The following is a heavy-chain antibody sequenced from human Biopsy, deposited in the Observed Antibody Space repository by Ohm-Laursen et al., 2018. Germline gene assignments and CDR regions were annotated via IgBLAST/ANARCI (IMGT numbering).Heavy chain of an antibody. CDR3: ARDRYYGSANYFGYYNMDV. J-gene: IGHJ6*02. V-gene: IGHV3-33*01. CDR1: GFTFSRHG. D-gene: IGHD3-10*01. Sequence: SLRLSCAAPGFTFSRHGMHWVRQAPGKGLEWVAVIWSDGNNKYYADSVKGRFTISRDNSKNTLFLQMNNLRAEDTAVYYCARDRYYGSANYFGYYNMDVWGQGTTVTVSS. CDR2: IWSDGNNK.